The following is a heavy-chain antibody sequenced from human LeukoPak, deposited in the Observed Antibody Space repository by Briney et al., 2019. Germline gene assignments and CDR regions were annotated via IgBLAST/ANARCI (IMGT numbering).Heavy chain of an antibody. V-gene: IGHV4-59*08. Sequence: PSETLSLTCSVSGGSINDYYWSWIRQPPGKGLEWIGYIYYRGNTNYSPSLKSRVTISVGASNNQFSLKLTSVTAADTAVYYCASGDYGAGSPVMRYWGHGTLVIVSS. CDR1: GGSINDYY. J-gene: IGHJ4*01. CDR3: ASGDYGAGSPVMRY. D-gene: IGHD3-10*01. CDR2: IYYRGNT.